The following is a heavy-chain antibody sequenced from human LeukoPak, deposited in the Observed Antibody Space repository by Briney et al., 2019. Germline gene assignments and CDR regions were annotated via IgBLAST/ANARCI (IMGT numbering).Heavy chain of an antibody. CDR2: ISYDGSNK. J-gene: IGHJ4*02. Sequence: PGGSLRLSCAASGFTFSSYGMHWVRQAPGKGLEWVALISYDGSNKYYADSVKGRFTISRDNSQNTLYLQMNSLRAEDTAVYYCANLIAVAATGDYWGQGTLVTVSS. D-gene: IGHD6-19*01. V-gene: IGHV3-30*18. CDR1: GFTFSSYG. CDR3: ANLIAVAATGDY.